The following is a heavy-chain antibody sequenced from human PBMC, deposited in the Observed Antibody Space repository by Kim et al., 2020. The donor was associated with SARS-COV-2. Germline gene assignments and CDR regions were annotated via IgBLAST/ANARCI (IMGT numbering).Heavy chain of an antibody. J-gene: IGHJ4*02. CDR2: T. V-gene: IGHV3-11*06. D-gene: IGHD6-19*01. CDR3: ARESDVAGNDY. Sequence: THYAASVKGRFTIYGDNADNSLYLQMNSLRAEDTTLYYCARESDVAGNDYWGQGTLVTVSS.